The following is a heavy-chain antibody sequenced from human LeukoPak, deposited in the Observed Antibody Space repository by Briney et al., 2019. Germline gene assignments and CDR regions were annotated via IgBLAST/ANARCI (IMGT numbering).Heavy chain of an antibody. Sequence: SETLSLTCAVYGGSFSGYYWSWIRQPPGKGLECIGEINHSGSTNYNPSLKSRVTISVDTSKNQFSLKLSSVTAADTAVYYCARVSPYGYGRPGVDYWGQGTLVTVSS. V-gene: IGHV4-34*01. CDR2: INHSGST. J-gene: IGHJ4*02. D-gene: IGHD5-18*01. CDR1: GGSFSGYY. CDR3: ARVSPYGYGRPGVDY.